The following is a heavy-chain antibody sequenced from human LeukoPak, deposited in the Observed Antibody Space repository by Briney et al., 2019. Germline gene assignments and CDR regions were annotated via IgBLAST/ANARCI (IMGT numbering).Heavy chain of an antibody. Sequence: PSETLSLTCTVSGVSISIYYWSWIRQPPGKGLEWIGYIYYSGNTNYNPSLKSRVTISVDTSKNQFSLKLSSVTAADTAVYYCVRENYSSGWYGIIDYWGQGTLVTVSS. J-gene: IGHJ4*02. CDR2: IYYSGNT. D-gene: IGHD6-19*01. CDR3: VRENYSSGWYGIIDY. V-gene: IGHV4-59*01. CDR1: GVSISIYY.